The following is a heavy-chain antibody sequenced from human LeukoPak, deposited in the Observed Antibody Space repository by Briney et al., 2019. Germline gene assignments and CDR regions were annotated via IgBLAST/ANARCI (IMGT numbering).Heavy chain of an antibody. CDR2: IIPILGIA. V-gene: IGHV1-69*04. Sequence: ASVKVSCKASGGTFSSYAISWVRQAPGQGLEWMGRIIPILGIANYAQKFQGRVTITADKSTSTAYMELSSLRSGDTAVYYCARVVDYDILTGYPPRGAGVHLDYWGQGTLVTVSS. D-gene: IGHD3-9*01. J-gene: IGHJ4*02. CDR3: ARVVDYDILTGYPPRGAGVHLDY. CDR1: GGTFSSYA.